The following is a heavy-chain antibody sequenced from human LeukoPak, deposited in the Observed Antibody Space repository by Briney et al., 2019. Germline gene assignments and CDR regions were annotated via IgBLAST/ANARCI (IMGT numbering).Heavy chain of an antibody. D-gene: IGHD1-26*01. CDR3: ARGQLEKVGATTLLDY. V-gene: IGHV4-30-4*08. CDR2: IYYSGST. Sequence: SQTLSLTCTVSGGSISSGSYYWSWIRQPPAKGLEWIGYIYYSGSTYDNPPPKRRVTISVETSKYQFYLKLSSVTAADTAVYYCARGQLEKVGATTLLDYWGQGTLVTVSS. J-gene: IGHJ4*02. CDR1: GGSISSGSYY.